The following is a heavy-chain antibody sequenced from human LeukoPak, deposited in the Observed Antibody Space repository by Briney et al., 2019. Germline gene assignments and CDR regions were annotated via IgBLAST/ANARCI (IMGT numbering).Heavy chain of an antibody. CDR3: AELGITMIGGV. J-gene: IGHJ6*04. V-gene: IGHV3-11*04. CDR2: ISSSGSTI. CDR1: GFTFSNAW. D-gene: IGHD3-10*02. Sequence: GGSLRLSCAASGFTFSNAWMSWIRQAPGKGLEWVSYISSSGSTIYYADSVKGRFTISRDNAKNSLYLQMNSLRAEDTAVYYCAELGITMIGGVWGKGTTVTISS.